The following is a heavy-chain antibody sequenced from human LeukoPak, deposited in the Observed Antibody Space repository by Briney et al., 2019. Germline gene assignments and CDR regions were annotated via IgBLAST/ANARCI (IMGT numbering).Heavy chain of an antibody. J-gene: IGHJ4*02. CDR2: IYHSGST. D-gene: IGHD6-19*01. Sequence: PSETLSLTCAVSGGSISSSNWWSWVRQPPGKGLEWIGEIYHSGSTNYNPSLKSRVTISVDKSKNQFSLKLSSVTAADTAVYYCARGNGSSGWYKVLDYWGQGTLVTVSS. CDR1: GGSISSSNW. V-gene: IGHV4-4*02. CDR3: ARGNGSSGWYKVLDY.